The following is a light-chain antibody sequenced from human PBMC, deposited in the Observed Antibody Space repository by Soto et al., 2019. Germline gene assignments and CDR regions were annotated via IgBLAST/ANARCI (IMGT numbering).Light chain of an antibody. CDR2: DAS. V-gene: IGKV3-11*01. Sequence: EIVLTQSPATLSLSPGERATLSCRASQSVSSYLVWYQQKPGQAPRPLIYDASNRATGIPARFSGSGSGTDFTLTISSLEPEDFAVYYCQQRGNRPPWTFGQGTKVDIK. CDR1: QSVSSY. CDR3: QQRGNRPPWT. J-gene: IGKJ1*01.